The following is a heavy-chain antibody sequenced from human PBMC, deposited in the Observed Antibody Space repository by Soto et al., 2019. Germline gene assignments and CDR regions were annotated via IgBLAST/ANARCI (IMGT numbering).Heavy chain of an antibody. D-gene: IGHD6-19*01. CDR3: ARRHLIAVAGSAGY. Sequence: GASVKVSCKASGYTFTSYGISWVRQAPGQGLEWMGWISAYNGNTNYAQKLQGRVTMTTDTSTSTAYMELRSLRSDDTAVYYCARRHLIAVAGSAGYWGQGTLVTVSS. CDR1: GYTFTSYG. CDR2: ISAYNGNT. V-gene: IGHV1-18*04. J-gene: IGHJ4*02.